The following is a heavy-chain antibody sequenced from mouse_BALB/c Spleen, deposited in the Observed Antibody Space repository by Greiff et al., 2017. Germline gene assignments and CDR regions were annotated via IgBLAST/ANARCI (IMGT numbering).Heavy chain of an antibody. CDR1: GFTFSSYA. CDR2: ISSGGST. CDR3: ARWSYYRYDDAMDY. D-gene: IGHD2-14*01. J-gene: IGHJ4*01. V-gene: IGHV5-6-5*01. Sequence: EVHLVESGGGLVKPGGSLKLSCAASGFTFSSYAMSWVRQTPEKRLEWVASISSGGSTYYPDSVKGRFTISRDNARNILYLQMSSLRSEDTAMYYCARWSYYRYDDAMDYWGQGTSVTVSS.